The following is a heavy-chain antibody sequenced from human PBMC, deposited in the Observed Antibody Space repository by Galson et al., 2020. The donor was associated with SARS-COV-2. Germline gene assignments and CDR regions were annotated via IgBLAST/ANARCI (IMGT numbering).Heavy chain of an antibody. J-gene: IGHJ4*02. CDR2: IYWNDDK. D-gene: IGHD2-2*01. Sequence: SGPTLVKPTQTLTLTCTFSGFSLSTSGVGVGWIRQPPGKALEWLALIYWNDDKRYSPSLKSRLTITKDTSKNQVVLTMTNMDPVDTATYYCAHRLLTYQPLHAYYFDYWGQGTLVTVSS. CDR3: AHRLLTYQPLHAYYFDY. CDR1: GFSLSTSGVG. V-gene: IGHV2-5*01.